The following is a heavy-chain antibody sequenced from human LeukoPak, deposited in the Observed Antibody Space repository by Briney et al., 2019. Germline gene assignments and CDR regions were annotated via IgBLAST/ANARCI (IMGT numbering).Heavy chain of an antibody. CDR1: GYTFTGCY. Sequence: GASVKVSCKASGYTFTGCYMHWVRQAPGQGLEWMGWINPNSGGTNYAQKFQGRVTMTRDTSISTAYMELSRLRSDDTAVYYCASEDCISGSCYSWIYWGQGTLVTVSS. CDR2: INPNSGGT. V-gene: IGHV1-2*02. CDR3: ASEDCISGSCYSWIY. D-gene: IGHD2-15*01. J-gene: IGHJ4*02.